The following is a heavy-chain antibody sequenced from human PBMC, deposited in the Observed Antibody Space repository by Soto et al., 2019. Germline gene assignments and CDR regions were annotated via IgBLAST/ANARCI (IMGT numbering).Heavy chain of an antibody. CDR2: IYSGGGT. J-gene: IGHJ4*02. CDR1: GVTVSNNF. D-gene: IGHD4-17*01. CDR3: ARNVPVTPLGY. Sequence: EVQLVESGGDLVQPGGSLRLSCAASGVTVSNNFMSWVRQAPGKGLEWVSIIYSGGGTQYADSVKGRFTISRDNYKNTVYLQMNSLRGEDTAVYYCARNVPVTPLGYWGQGTLVTVSS. V-gene: IGHV3-66*01.